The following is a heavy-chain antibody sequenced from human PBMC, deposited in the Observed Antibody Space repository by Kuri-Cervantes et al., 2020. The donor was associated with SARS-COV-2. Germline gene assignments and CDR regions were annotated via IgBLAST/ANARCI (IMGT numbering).Heavy chain of an antibody. CDR3: ASGRGPYYTDANFDP. J-gene: IGHJ5*02. D-gene: IGHD3-3*01. V-gene: IGHV3-7*01. Sequence: LSLTCAASGFTLSSYWMSWVRQAPGKGLEWVANIKQDGSEKYYVDSVKGRFTISRDNAKNSLYLQMNSLRAEDTAVYYCASGRGPYYTDANFDPWGQGTLVTVSS. CDR1: GFTLSSYW. CDR2: IKQDGSEK.